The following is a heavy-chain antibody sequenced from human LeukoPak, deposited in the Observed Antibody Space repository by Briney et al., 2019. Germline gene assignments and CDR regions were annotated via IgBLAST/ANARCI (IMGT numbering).Heavy chain of an antibody. J-gene: IGHJ6*02. CDR1: GGSFSGYY. Sequence: SETPSLTCAVYGGSFSGYYWSWIRQPPGKGLEWIGEINHSGSTNYNPSLKSRVTISVDTSKDQFSLKLSSVTAADTAVYYCARGRTYRRMDVWGQGTTVTVSS. CDR2: INHSGST. CDR3: ARGRTYRRMDV. V-gene: IGHV4-34*01.